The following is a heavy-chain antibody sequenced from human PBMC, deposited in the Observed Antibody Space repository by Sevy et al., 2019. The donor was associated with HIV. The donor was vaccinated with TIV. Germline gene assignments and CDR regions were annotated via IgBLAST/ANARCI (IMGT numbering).Heavy chain of an antibody. CDR3: ARDPEGSGYFQH. V-gene: IGHV3-21*01. CDR2: ISSSSSYI. J-gene: IGHJ1*01. Sequence: GGSLRLSCAASGFTFSSYSMNWVRQAPGKGLEGVSSISSSSSYIYYADSVKGRFTISRDNAKNSLYLQMNSLRAEDTAVYYCARDPEGSGYFQHWGQGTMVTVSS. CDR1: GFTFSSYS. D-gene: IGHD1-26*01.